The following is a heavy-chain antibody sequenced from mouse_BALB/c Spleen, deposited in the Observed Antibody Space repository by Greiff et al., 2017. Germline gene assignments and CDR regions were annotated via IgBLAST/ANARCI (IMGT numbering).Heavy chain of an antibody. D-gene: IGHD1-1*01. J-gene: IGHJ3*01. Sequence: EVQLQESGPELVKPGASVKISCKASGYSFTGYYMHWVKQSHVKSLEWIGRINPYNGATSYNQNFKDKASLTVDKSSSTAYMELHSLTSEDSAVYYCARYYYGSSYGWFAYWGQGTLVTVSA. V-gene: IGHV1-31*01. CDR3: ARYYYGSSYGWFAY. CDR2: INPYNGAT. CDR1: GYSFTGYY.